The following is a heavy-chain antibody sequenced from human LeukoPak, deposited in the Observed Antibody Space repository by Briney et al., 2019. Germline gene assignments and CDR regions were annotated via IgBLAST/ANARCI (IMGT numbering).Heavy chain of an antibody. CDR3: ARSSYPYFFDY. Sequence: PGGSLRLSCAASGFTFSSYSMNWVRQAPGKGLEWVSSISSSSSYIYYADSVKGRFTISRDNAKNTLYLQMNDLRAEDTSVYFCARSSYPYFFDYWGQGALATVSS. CDR1: GFTFSSYS. D-gene: IGHD3-10*01. J-gene: IGHJ4*02. CDR2: ISSSSSYI. V-gene: IGHV3-21*01.